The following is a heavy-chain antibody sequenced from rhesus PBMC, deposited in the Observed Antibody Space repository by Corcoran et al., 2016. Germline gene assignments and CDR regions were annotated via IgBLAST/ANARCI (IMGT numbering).Heavy chain of an antibody. Sequence: QVQLQESGPGVVKPSETLSLTCAVSGDSISSGYDWSWIHQPPGKGLEWSGYIYGSSGSTHYNPSLKNRVTISKDTSKHQFSLKLSSVTAAATAVYYCARDPGTVGDYWGQGVLVTVSS. CDR3: ARDPGTVGDY. CDR1: GDSISSGYD. V-gene: IGHV4S7*01. CDR2: IYGSSGST. J-gene: IGHJ4*01. D-gene: IGHD5-24*01.